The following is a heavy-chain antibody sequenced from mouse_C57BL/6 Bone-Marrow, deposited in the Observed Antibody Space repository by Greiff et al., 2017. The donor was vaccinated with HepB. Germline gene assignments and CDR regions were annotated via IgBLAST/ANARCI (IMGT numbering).Heavy chain of an antibody. CDR3: ASSRTYGNYDFDY. V-gene: IGHV7-3*01. J-gene: IGHJ2*01. Sequence: DVQLVESGGGLVQPGGSLSLSCAASGFTFTDYYMSWVRQPPGKALEWLGFIRNKANGYTTEYSASVKGRFTISRDNSQSILYLQMNALRAEDSATYYCASSRTYGNYDFDYWGQGTTLTVSS. CDR1: GFTFTDYY. D-gene: IGHD2-1*01. CDR2: IRNKANGYTT.